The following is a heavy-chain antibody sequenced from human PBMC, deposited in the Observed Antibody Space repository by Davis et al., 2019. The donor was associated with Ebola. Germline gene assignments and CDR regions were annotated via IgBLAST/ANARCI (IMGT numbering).Heavy chain of an antibody. J-gene: IGHJ4*02. CDR1: GLTVSGYW. D-gene: IGHD6-19*01. CDR3: ARDGYSNDWGDY. CDR2: ISYDGSNK. V-gene: IGHV3-30*03. Sequence: GESLKISCAASGLTVSGYWMHWVRQAPGKGLEWVAVISYDGSNKYYADSVKGRFTISRDNSKNTLYLQMNSLRDEDTAVYYCARDGYSNDWGDYWGQGTLVTVSS.